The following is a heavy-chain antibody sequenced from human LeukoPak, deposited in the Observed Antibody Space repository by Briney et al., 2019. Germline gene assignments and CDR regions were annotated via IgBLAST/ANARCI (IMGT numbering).Heavy chain of an antibody. D-gene: IGHD5-18*01. CDR2: IYYSGST. CDR1: AGSISSGGYY. V-gene: IGHV4-31*03. Sequence: SQTLSLTCTVSAGSISSGGYYWRWLRQHPGKDLQWIGYIYYSGSTYYNPSLKSRVTFSVDTSKNQFSLKLNPVTAADTALYYCARGTTDGYSYGRFDYWGQGTLVTVSS. J-gene: IGHJ4*02. CDR3: ARGTTDGYSYGRFDY.